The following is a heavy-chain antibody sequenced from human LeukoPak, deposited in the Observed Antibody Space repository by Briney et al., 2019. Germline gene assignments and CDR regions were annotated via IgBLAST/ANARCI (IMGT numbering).Heavy chain of an antibody. CDR2: ISYDGSNK. CDR3: AREAAAGLLDYYGMDV. J-gene: IGHJ6*02. V-gene: IGHV3-30-3*01. CDR1: GFTFSSYA. Sequence: GGSLRLSCAASGFTFSSYAMHWVRQAPGKGLEWVAVISYDGSNKYYADSVKGRFTISRDDSKNTLYLQMNSLRAEDTAVYYCAREAAAGLLDYYGMDVWGQGTTVTVSS. D-gene: IGHD6-13*01.